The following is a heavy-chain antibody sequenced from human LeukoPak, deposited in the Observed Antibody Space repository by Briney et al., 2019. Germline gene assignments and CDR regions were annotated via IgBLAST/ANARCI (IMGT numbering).Heavy chain of an antibody. V-gene: IGHV4-34*01. Sequence: PSETLSLTCAGYGGSFSGYYWSWIRQPPGKGLEWIGEINHSGSTNYNPSLKSRVTISVDTSKNQFSLKLSSVTAADTAVYYCARGLGYYDSSGAWGQGTLVTVSS. CDR3: ARGLGYYDSSGA. CDR1: GGSFSGYY. J-gene: IGHJ5*02. CDR2: INHSGST. D-gene: IGHD3-22*01.